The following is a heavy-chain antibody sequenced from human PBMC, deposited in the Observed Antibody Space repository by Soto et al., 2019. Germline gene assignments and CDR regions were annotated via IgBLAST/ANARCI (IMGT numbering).Heavy chain of an antibody. CDR1: GGTFSSYA. D-gene: IGHD2-2*01. V-gene: IGHV1-69*01. CDR2: IIPIPGTA. J-gene: IGHJ6*02. CDR3: ARSQGSSTSLEIYYYCYYGMDV. Sequence: QVQLVQSGAEVKKPGSSVKVSCKASGGTFSSYAISWVRQAPGQGLEWMGGIIPIPGTANYAQKFQGRVTITADESTSTAYMELSSLRSEDTAVYYCARSQGSSTSLEIYYYCYYGMDVWGQGTTVTVSS.